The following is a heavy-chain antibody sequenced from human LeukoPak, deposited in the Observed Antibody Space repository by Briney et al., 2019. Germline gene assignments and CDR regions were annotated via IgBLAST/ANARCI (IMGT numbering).Heavy chain of an antibody. D-gene: IGHD6-19*01. J-gene: IGHJ4*02. Sequence: SETLSLTCTVSGGSISSYYWSWIRQPPGKGLEWIGYIYYSGSTNYNTSLKSRLTISVDTSMNQFSLRLSTVTAADTAVYYCARGSSSGWTDNWGQGTLVTVSS. CDR3: ARGSSSGWTDN. CDR1: GGSISSYY. V-gene: IGHV4-59*01. CDR2: IYYSGST.